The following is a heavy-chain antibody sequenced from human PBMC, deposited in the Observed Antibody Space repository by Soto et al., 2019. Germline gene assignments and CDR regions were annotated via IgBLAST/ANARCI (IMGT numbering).Heavy chain of an antibody. CDR2: VSPSGGST. Sequence: GASVKVSCKASGYTFTSYYIHWVRQAPGQGLEWMGIVSPSGGSTTYAQSFQDRVTMTWDTSTTTVNMELSSLRSEDTAVYYCARVPGRNSRYVFDYWGQGTLVTVSS. CDR1: GYTFTSYY. J-gene: IGHJ4*02. CDR3: ARVPGRNSRYVFDY. D-gene: IGHD1-20*01. V-gene: IGHV1-46*01.